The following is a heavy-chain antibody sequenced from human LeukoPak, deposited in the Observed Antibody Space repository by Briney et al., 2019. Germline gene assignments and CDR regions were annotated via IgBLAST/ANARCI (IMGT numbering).Heavy chain of an antibody. Sequence: GGSLRLSCAASGFTFDDYGMSWVRQAPGKGLEWVSGINWNGGSTGYADSVKGRFTISRDNAKNSLYLQMNSLRAEDTALYYCARDNSYGSYYYYYYMDVWGKGTTVTVSS. J-gene: IGHJ6*03. CDR2: INWNGGST. V-gene: IGHV3-20*04. D-gene: IGHD5-18*01. CDR1: GFTFDDYG. CDR3: ARDNSYGSYYYYYYMDV.